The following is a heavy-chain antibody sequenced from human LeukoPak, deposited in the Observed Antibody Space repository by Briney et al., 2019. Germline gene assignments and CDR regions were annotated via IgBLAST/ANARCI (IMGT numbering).Heavy chain of an antibody. CDR2: INPNNGGT. V-gene: IGHV1-2*06. J-gene: IGHJ4*02. Sequence: GASVKVSCKASGYTFTGYYMHWGRQAPGQGLEWMGRINPNNGGTNYAQKFQGRVTMTGDTSISTAYMELSSLRSDDTAVYYCTRESGSYHGNDYWGQGTLVTVSS. D-gene: IGHD6-13*01. CDR3: TRESGSYHGNDY. CDR1: GYTFTGYY.